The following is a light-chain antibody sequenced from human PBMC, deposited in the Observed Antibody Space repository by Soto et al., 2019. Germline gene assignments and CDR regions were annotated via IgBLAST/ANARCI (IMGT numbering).Light chain of an antibody. J-gene: IGKJ1*01. V-gene: IGKV1-5*01. CDR1: QSISSC. Sequence: DIQMTQSPSTLSASVGDRVTITCRASQSISSCLAWYQQKPGKAPKLLIYDASSLESGVPSRFRGSGSWTEFTLTIRSLQPDDFATYYCQQNNSYLGTFGQGTKVEIK. CDR2: DAS. CDR3: QQNNSYLGT.